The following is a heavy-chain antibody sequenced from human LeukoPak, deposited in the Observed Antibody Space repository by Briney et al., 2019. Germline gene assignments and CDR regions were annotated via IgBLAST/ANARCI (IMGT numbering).Heavy chain of an antibody. CDR1: GFTFDDYA. J-gene: IGHJ4*02. D-gene: IGHD2-2*01. CDR2: ISWNSGSI. V-gene: IGHV3-9*03. Sequence: GGSLRLSCAASGFTFDDYAMHWVRQAPGKGLEWVSGISWNSGSIGYADSVKGRFTISRDNAKNSLYLQMNSLRAEDMALYYCAKSRGSIVVVPAAMDYWGQGTLVTVSS. CDR3: AKSRGSIVVVPAAMDY.